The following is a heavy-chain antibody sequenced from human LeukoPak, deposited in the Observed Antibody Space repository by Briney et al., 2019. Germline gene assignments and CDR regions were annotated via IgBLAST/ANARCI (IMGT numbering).Heavy chain of an antibody. J-gene: IGHJ4*02. D-gene: IGHD2-2*02. V-gene: IGHV4-59*11. CDR3: ARASPAAIDY. Sequence: SETLSLTCTVSGGSISSHYWSWIRQPPGKGLEWIGYIYYSGSTNYNPSLKSRVTISVDTSKNQFSLKLSSVTAADTAVYYYARASPAAIDYWGQGTLVTVSS. CDR2: IYYSGST. CDR1: GGSISSHY.